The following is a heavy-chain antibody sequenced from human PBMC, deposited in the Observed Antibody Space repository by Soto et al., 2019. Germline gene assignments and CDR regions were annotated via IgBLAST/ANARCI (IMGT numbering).Heavy chain of an antibody. CDR2: INAGNGNT. V-gene: IGHV1-3*01. Sequence: ASVKVSCKASGYTFTSYAMHWVRQAPGQRLEWMGWINAGNGNTKYSQKFQGRVTITRDTSASTAYMELSSLRSEDTAVYYCARAAFRYDILTGYRNWFDPWGQGTLVTVAS. J-gene: IGHJ5*02. D-gene: IGHD3-9*01. CDR1: GYTFTSYA. CDR3: ARAAFRYDILTGYRNWFDP.